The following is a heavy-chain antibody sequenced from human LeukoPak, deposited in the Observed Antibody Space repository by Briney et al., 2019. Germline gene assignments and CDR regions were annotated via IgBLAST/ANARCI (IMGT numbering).Heavy chain of an antibody. V-gene: IGHV4-30-4*01. Sequence: SETLSLTCTVSGGSISSGDYYWSWTRQPPGKGLEWIGYIYYSGSTYYNPSLKSRVTISVDTSKNQFSLKLSSVTAADTAVYYCATTTTDLTFDYWGQGTLVTVSS. J-gene: IGHJ4*02. CDR2: IYYSGST. CDR3: ATTTTDLTFDY. D-gene: IGHD4-17*01. CDR1: GGSISSGDYY.